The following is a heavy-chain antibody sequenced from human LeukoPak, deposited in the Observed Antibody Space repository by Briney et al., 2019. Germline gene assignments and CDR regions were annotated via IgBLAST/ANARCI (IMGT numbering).Heavy chain of an antibody. CDR2: INSDGTTT. V-gene: IGHV3-74*01. Sequence: GGSLRLSCAAFGFTFSSYWTHWVRQAPGKGLLWVSRINSDGTTTYYADSVKGRFTISRDNAKNTLYLQVNSLRAEDTAVYYCARGNYYGMDVWGQGTTVTVSS. CDR1: GFTFSSYW. J-gene: IGHJ6*02. CDR3: ARGNYYGMDV.